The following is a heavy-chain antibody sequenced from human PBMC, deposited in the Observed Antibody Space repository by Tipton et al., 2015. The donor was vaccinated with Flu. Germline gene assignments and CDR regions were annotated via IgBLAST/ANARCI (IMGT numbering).Heavy chain of an antibody. CDR1: GGSISKSY. CDR2: VSTSGST. D-gene: IGHD5-12*01. V-gene: IGHV4-4*07. J-gene: IGHJ4*02. CDR3: ATAGAGGYDFN. Sequence: TLSLTCTVSGGSISKSYWSWIRQPAGKGLEWIGRVSTSGSTNYNASLESRVTMSRDTSKNPFSLRLRSATAADTALYYCATAGAGGYDFNWGQGTLVTVSS.